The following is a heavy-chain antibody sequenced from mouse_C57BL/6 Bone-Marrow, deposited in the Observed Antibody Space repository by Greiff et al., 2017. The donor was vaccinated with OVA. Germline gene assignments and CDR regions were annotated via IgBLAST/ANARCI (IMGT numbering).Heavy chain of an antibody. CDR2: IYPGSGST. V-gene: IGHV1-55*01. D-gene: IGHD2-3*01. J-gene: IGHJ2*01. Sequence: QVQLQQPGAELVKPGASVKLSCKASGYTFTSYWITWVKQRPGQGLEWIGDIYPGSGSTNYNEKFKSKATLTVDTSSSTAYMQLSSLTSEDSAVYYCALGGGYYVEYFDYWGQGTTLTVSS. CDR3: ALGGGYYVEYFDY. CDR1: GYTFTSYW.